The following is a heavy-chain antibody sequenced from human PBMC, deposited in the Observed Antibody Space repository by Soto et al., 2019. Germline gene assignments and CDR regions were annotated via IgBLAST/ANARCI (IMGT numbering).Heavy chain of an antibody. Sequence: QVQLVQSGAEVKKPGSSVKVSCKASGDTFSTYTITWMRQAPGQGLEWMGGIIPRSATSKYAQKFQGRVTITADESTSTVSMQLRTLKPEDSAMYYCARDAVVFVSSSVNSHYYNNAMDVWGQGTTVTVSS. CDR3: ARDAVVFVSSSVNSHYYNNAMDV. CDR2: IIPRSATS. V-gene: IGHV1-69*12. CDR1: GDTFSTYT. D-gene: IGHD3-16*02. J-gene: IGHJ6*02.